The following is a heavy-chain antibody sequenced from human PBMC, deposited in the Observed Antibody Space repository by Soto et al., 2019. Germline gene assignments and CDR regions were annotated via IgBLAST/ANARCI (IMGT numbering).Heavy chain of an antibody. V-gene: IGHV1-18*01. CDR3: ARCFRETGLTYYYYYGMDV. CDR2: ISAYNGNT. CDR1: GYTFTSYG. Sequence: QVQLVQSGAEVKKPGASVKVSCKASGYTFTSYGISWVRQAPGQGLEWMGWISAYNGNTNYAQKLQGRVTMTTDTSTSTAYMVLRSLRSDDTAVYYCARCFRETGLTYYYYYGMDVWGQGTTVTVSS. J-gene: IGHJ6*02.